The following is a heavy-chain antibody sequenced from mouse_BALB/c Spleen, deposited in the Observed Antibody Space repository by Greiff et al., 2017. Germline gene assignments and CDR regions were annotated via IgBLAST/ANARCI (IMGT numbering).Heavy chain of an antibody. CDR2: IRNKANGYTT. J-gene: IGHJ1*01. CDR1: GFTFTDYY. Sequence: EVKLMESGGGLVQPGGSLRLSCATSGFTFTDYYMSWVRQPPGKELEWLGFIRNKANGYTTEYSASVKGRFTISRDNSQSILYLQMNTLRAEDSATYYCARDFTTVVALYWYFDVWGAGTTVTVSS. CDR3: ARDFTTVVALYWYFDV. D-gene: IGHD1-1*01. V-gene: IGHV7-3*02.